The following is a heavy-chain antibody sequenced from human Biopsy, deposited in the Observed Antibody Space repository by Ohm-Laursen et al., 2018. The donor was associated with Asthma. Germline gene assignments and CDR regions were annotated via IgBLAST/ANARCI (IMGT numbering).Heavy chain of an antibody. J-gene: IGHJ3*02. D-gene: IGHD3-9*01. CDR3: ARTYYDFLTGQVNDALAM. CDR1: GYTFINYA. Sequence: ASVKVSCNASGYTFINYAIHWVRQAPGQRLEWMGWINAGNGNTKYSEKFQGGVTITRDTSASTAYMDLSSLRSEDTAVYYCARTYYDFLTGQVNDALAMWGQGTVVTVSS. V-gene: IGHV1-3*01. CDR2: INAGNGNT.